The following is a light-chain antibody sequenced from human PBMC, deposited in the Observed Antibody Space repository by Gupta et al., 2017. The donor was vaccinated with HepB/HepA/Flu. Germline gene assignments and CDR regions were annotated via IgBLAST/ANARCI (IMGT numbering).Light chain of an antibody. Sequence: QPFLTPPPSASGPPGPRGAISCSGSRSKGGRDNVYWYRQLAGTAPKLLIYNDDRRTSGVPDRLSGSKSGTSASLAISGLRSEDEADYYCAAWDNSLSGYVFGTGTGVTVL. CDR3: AAWDNSLSGYV. V-gene: IGLV1-47*02. CDR1: RSKGGRDN. CDR2: NDD. J-gene: IGLJ1*01.